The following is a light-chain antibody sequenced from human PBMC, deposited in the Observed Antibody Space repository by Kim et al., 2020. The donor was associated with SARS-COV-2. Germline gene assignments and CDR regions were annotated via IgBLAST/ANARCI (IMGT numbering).Light chain of an antibody. CDR2: LNSDGSH. V-gene: IGLV4-69*01. CDR1: SGHSSYA. J-gene: IGLJ3*02. CDR3: QTWDTGIRV. Sequence: QLVLTQSPSASASLGASVKLTCTLSSGHSSYAIAWHQQQPEKGPRYLMKLNSDGSHSKGDGIPDRFSGSSSGAERYLTISSLQSKDEDDYYCQTWDTGIRVFGGGTQLTVL.